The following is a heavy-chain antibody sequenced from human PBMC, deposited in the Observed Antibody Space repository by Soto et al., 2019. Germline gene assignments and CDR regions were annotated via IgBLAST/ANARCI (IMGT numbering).Heavy chain of an antibody. D-gene: IGHD6-13*01. CDR1: GFTFSSYG. J-gene: IGHJ6*02. Sequence: GGSLRLSCAASGFTFSSYGMHWVRQAPGKGLEWVAVISYDGSNKYYADSVKGRFTNSRDNSKKTLYLQMNSLRAEDTAVYYCAKDRYSSSWYLGDVWGQGTTVTVSS. CDR3: AKDRYSSSWYLGDV. CDR2: ISYDGSNK. V-gene: IGHV3-30*18.